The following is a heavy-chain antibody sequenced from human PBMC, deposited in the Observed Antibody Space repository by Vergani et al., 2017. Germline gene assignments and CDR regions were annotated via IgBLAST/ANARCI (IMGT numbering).Heavy chain of an antibody. CDR2: IRYDGSSE. CDR1: GFTLNTYG. Sequence: QVQILQSGGGVVQPGGSLRLSCTLSGFTLNTYGIHWVRQAPGKGLEWVSFIRYDGSSEYYGDSVKGRFTISRDKSQNTVNLKMNSLRTEDTAAYFCANSVIAGNVGVAYFCMDVWGRGTTVTVSS. V-gene: IGHV3-30*02. CDR3: ANSVIAGNVGVAYFCMDV. D-gene: IGHD6-13*01. J-gene: IGHJ6*02.